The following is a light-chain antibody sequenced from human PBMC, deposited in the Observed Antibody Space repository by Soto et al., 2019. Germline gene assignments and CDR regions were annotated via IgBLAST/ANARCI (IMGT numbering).Light chain of an antibody. CDR3: QQYNTYSNT. V-gene: IGKV1-5*03. J-gene: IGKJ2*01. CDR2: KAS. Sequence: DIQMTQSPSTLSASVGDRVTITCRASQSISSWLAWYQQKSGKAPKLLIYKASSLESGVPSRFSGSGSGTEFTLTISSLQPDDFATDYCQQYNTYSNTVGQGTKLEIK. CDR1: QSISSW.